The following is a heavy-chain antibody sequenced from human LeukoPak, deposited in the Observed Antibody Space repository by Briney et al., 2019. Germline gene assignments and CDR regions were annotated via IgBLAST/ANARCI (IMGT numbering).Heavy chain of an antibody. V-gene: IGHV3-23*01. CDR1: GSTFSSYA. Sequence: GGSLRLSCAASGSTFSSYAMSWVRQAPGKGLEWVSAISGSGGSTYYADSVKGRFTISRDNSKNTLYLQMNSLRAEDTAVYYCAKFPSRYCSSTSCQTSWFDPWGQGTLVTVSS. J-gene: IGHJ5*02. CDR3: AKFPSRYCSSTSCQTSWFDP. D-gene: IGHD2-2*01. CDR2: ISGSGGST.